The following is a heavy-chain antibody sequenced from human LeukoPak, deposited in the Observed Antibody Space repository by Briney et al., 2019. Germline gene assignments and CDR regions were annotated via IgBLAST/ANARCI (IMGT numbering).Heavy chain of an antibody. V-gene: IGHV4-59*11. CDR3: ARHKVLMVYAIRPSYYYYMDV. CDR1: GGSISSHY. D-gene: IGHD2-8*01. J-gene: IGHJ6*03. CDR2: IYYSGST. Sequence: SETLSLTCTVSGGSISSHYWSWIRQPPGKGLEWIGYIYYSGSTNYNPSLKSRVTISVDTSKNQFSLKLSSVTAADTAVYYCARHKVLMVYAIRPSYYYYMDVWGRGTTVTVSS.